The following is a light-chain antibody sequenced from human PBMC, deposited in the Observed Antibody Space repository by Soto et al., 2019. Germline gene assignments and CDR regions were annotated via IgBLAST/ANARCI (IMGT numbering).Light chain of an antibody. V-gene: IGKV1-5*03. CDR3: QQYNSYSIT. Sequence: DIQMTQSPSTLSASVVDRVIITCLASQTISSWLAWYQQKPGKAPKLLIYKASSLESGVPSRFSGSGSGTEFTLTISSLQPDDFATYYCQQYNSYSITFGQGTRLEIK. CDR1: QTISSW. CDR2: KAS. J-gene: IGKJ5*01.